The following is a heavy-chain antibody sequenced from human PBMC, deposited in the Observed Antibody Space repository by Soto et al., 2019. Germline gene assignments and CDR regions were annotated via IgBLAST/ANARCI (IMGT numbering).Heavy chain of an antibody. V-gene: IGHV3-48*03. Sequence: EVQLVESGGGLVQPGGSLRLSCAASGFSFRSYEMNWVRQAPGKGLEWISYISSSGSTIYYADSVNGRFTISRDNAKKSLDLQRNSLRAEDTAVYYCARDVGSGSYPYYYYGMDVWGQGTTVTVSS. CDR1: GFSFRSYE. J-gene: IGHJ6*02. CDR3: ARDVGSGSYPYYYYGMDV. CDR2: ISSSGSTI. D-gene: IGHD1-26*01.